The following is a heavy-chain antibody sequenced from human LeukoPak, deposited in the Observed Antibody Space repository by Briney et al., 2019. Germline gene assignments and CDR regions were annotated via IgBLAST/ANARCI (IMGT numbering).Heavy chain of an antibody. CDR1: GFTVSSNY. D-gene: IGHD5-18*01. J-gene: IGHJ4*02. V-gene: IGHV3-53*01. CDR3: ARAPGYSYGYLDY. CDR2: IYSGGST. Sequence: GGSLRLSCAASGFTVSSNYMSWVRQAPGKGLERVSVIYSGGSTYYADSVKGRFTISRDNSKNTLYLQMNSLRAEDTAVYYCARAPGYSYGYLDYWGQGTLVTVSS.